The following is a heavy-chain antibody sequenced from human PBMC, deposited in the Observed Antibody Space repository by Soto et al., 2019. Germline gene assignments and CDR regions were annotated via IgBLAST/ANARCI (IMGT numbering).Heavy chain of an antibody. V-gene: IGHV4-31*03. CDR3: ARVGEIIGDY. J-gene: IGHJ4*02. CDR2: IYYSGST. D-gene: IGHD3-10*01. Sequence: SETLSLTCTVSGGSISTRGYYWSWIRQHPGKGLEWIGYIYYSGSTYYNPSLKSRVTLSVDTSKNQFSLKLISVTAADTAVYYCARVGEIIGDYWGQGTLVTAPQ. CDR1: GGSISTRGYY.